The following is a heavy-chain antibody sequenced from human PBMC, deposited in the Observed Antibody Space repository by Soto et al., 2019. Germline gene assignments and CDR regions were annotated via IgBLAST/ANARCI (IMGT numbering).Heavy chain of an antibody. CDR1: GFTFSSYA. CDR3: AKGRRCSSTSCPPLYYYYYYMDV. V-gene: IGHV3-23*01. Sequence: GGSLRLSCAASGFTFSSYAMSWVRQAPGKGLEWVSAISGSGGSTYYADSVKGRFTISRDNSKNTLYLQMNSLRAEDTAVYYCAKGRRCSSTSCPPLYYYYYYMDVWGKGTTVTVSS. CDR2: ISGSGGST. D-gene: IGHD2-2*01. J-gene: IGHJ6*03.